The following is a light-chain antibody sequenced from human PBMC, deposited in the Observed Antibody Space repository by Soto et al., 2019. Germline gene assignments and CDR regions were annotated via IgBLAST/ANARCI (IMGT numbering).Light chain of an antibody. J-gene: IGKJ2*01. CDR3: QQYGSSPRT. CDR1: QSVSSSY. Sequence: EIVVTQSPGTLSLSPGERATLSCRASQSVSSSYLAWYQQKPGQAPRLLIYGASSRATGIPDRFSGSGSGTDFPLTISRLEPEGFAVYYCQQYGSSPRTFGQGTKLEIK. V-gene: IGKV3-20*01. CDR2: GAS.